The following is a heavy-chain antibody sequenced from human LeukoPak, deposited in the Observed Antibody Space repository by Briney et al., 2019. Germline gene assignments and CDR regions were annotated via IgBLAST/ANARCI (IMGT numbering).Heavy chain of an antibody. V-gene: IGHV4-4*07. J-gene: IGHJ6*02. D-gene: IGHD2-2*01. CDR1: GGSIRSYY. CDR3: ARHQTDKHYYYGMDV. CDR2: IYTSGST. Sequence: SETLSLTCTVSGGSIRSYYWSWIRQPAGKGLEWIGRIYTSGSTYYNPSLKSRVTISVDTSKNQFSLKLSSVTAADTAVYYCARHQTDKHYYYGMDVWGQGTTVTVSS.